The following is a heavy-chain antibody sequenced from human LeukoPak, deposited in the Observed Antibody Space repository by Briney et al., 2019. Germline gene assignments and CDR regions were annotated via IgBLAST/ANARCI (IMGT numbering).Heavy chain of an antibody. CDR3: AKGDGYSSSWYGGY. CDR2: IRYDGSSK. V-gene: IGHV3-30*02. D-gene: IGHD6-13*01. CDR1: GFTFSSYG. Sequence: GGSLRLSCAASGFTFSSYGMHWVRQAPGKGLEWVAFIRYDGSSKFYADSVKGRFTISRDNSKNTLYLQMNSLRAEDTAVYYCAKGDGYSSSWYGGYWGQGTLVTVSS. J-gene: IGHJ4*02.